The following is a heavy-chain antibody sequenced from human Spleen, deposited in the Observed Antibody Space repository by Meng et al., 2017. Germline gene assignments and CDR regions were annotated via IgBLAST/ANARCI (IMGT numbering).Heavy chain of an antibody. J-gene: IGHJ4*02. CDR1: GFTFSSYG. V-gene: IGHV3-33*01. CDR3: ARASIAAAGTVPDY. D-gene: IGHD6-13*01. Sequence: QVQLVESGGGVVQPGRSLRLSCAASGFTFSSYGMHWVRQAPGKGLEWVAVIWSDGSNKYYADSVKGRFTISRDNPKNTLYLQLNSLRAEDTAVYYCARASIAAAGTVPDYWGQGTLVTVSS. CDR2: IWSDGSNK.